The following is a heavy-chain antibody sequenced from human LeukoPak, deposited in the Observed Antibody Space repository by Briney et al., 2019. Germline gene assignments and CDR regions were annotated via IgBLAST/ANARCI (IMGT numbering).Heavy chain of an antibody. J-gene: IGHJ4*02. CDR3: ARGGALAVAGSFDY. Sequence: SETLSLTCTVSGGSISSYYWSWIRQPPGKGLEWIGYIYYSGSTNYNPSLKSRVTISVDTSKDQFSLKLSSVTAADTAVYYCARGGALAVAGSFDYWGQGTLVTVSS. D-gene: IGHD6-19*01. CDR2: IYYSGST. V-gene: IGHV4-59*01. CDR1: GGSISSYY.